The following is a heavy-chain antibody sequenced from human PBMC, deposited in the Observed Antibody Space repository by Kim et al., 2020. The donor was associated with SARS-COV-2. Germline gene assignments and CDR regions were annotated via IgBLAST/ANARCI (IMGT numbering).Heavy chain of an antibody. CDR3: AKQKLGYYMDV. D-gene: IGHD6-6*01. J-gene: IGHJ6*03. CDR2: ISYDGNYQ. V-gene: IGHV3-30*18. CDR1: GFSFNNFG. Sequence: GGSLRLSCAASGFSFNNFGMHWVRQAPGKGLEWVAFISYDGNYQYYGDPVKGRLTISRDNSKNTLYLQLNSLRADDTAVYYCAKQKLGYYMDVWGNGTP.